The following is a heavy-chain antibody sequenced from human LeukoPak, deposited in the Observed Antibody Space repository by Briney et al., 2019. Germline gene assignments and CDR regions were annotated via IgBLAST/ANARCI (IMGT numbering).Heavy chain of an antibody. CDR2: INPNSGGT. CDR1: GYTFTGYY. V-gene: IGHV1-2*02. J-gene: IGHJ4*02. Sequence: ASVKVSCKASGYTFTGYYMHWVRQAPGQGLEWMGWINPNSGGTNYAQKFQGRVTMTRDTSISTAYMELSRLRSDDTAVYYCARPNYYGNLYQYYFDYWSQGTLVTVSS. D-gene: IGHD3-10*01. CDR3: ARPNYYGNLYQYYFDY.